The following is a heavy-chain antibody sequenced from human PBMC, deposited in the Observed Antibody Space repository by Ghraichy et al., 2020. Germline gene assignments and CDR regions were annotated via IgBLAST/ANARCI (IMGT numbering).Heavy chain of an antibody. CDR2: INHSGST. CDR1: GGSFSGYY. V-gene: IGHV4-34*01. CDR3: ASKGGNQGLYWFDP. Sequence: SETLSLTCAVYGGSFSGYYWSWIRQPPGKGLEWIGEINHSGSTNYNPSLKSRVTISVDTSKNQFSLKLSSVTAADTAVYYCASKGGNQGLYWFDPWGQGTLVTVSS. D-gene: IGHD4-23*01. J-gene: IGHJ5*02.